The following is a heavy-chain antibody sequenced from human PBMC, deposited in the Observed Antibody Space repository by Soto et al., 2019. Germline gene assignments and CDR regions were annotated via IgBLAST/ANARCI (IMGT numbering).Heavy chain of an antibody. CDR1: VSNGSNNSFA. CDR3: ARVWLPLGLGYFHY. J-gene: IGHJ4*02. Sequence: LSHTCTMSVSNGSNNSFAWKWIKKSPSRGLEWLGRTYYRSNWYNDYAASVKSRISINADTSKNQFSLQLNSVTPEDTAVYYCARVWLPLGLGYFHYWGQRTLVPVSS. D-gene: IGHD3-10*01. CDR2: TYYRSNWYN. V-gene: IGHV6-1*01.